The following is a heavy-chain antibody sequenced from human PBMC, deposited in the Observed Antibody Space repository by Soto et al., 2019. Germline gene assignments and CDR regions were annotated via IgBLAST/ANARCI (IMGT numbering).Heavy chain of an antibody. CDR3: AKDFGLAVSYYYYGMDV. J-gene: IGHJ6*02. CDR1: GFTFSSYG. V-gene: IGHV3-30*18. CDR2: ISYDGSNK. Sequence: GGSLRLSCAASGFTFSSYGMHWVRQAPGKGLEWVAVISYDGSNKYYADSVKGRFTISRDNSKNTLYLQMNSLRAEDTAVYYCAKDFGLAVSYYYYGMDVWGQGTTVTVSS. D-gene: IGHD3-10*01.